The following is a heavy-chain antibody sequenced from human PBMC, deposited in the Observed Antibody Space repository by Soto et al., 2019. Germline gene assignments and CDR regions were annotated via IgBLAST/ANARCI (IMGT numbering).Heavy chain of an antibody. CDR2: ISYDGSNK. D-gene: IGHD3-9*01. CDR1: GFTCSSYA. Sequence: GGSLRLSCAASGFTCSSYAMHWVRQAPGKGLEWVAVISYDGSNKYYADSVKGRFTISRDNSKNTLYLQMNSLRAEDTAVYYCAREYYDILTGSLAYYYYYYGMDVWGQGTTVTVSS. CDR3: AREYYDILTGSLAYYYYYYGMDV. V-gene: IGHV3-30-3*01. J-gene: IGHJ6*02.